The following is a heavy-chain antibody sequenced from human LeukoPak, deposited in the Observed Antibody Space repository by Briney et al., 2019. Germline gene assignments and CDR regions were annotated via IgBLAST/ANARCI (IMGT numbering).Heavy chain of an antibody. CDR1: GFTFSDYY. Sequence: GGPLRLSCAASGFTFSDYYMSWFRQAPGKGLEWVSYISSSVTNIYYADSVKGRFTISRDNAKNSLYLQMNSLRAEDTAVYYXAKAGGVRFDPWGQGTLVTVSS. J-gene: IGHJ5*02. D-gene: IGHD1-26*01. CDR3: AKAGGVRFDP. V-gene: IGHV3-11*01. CDR2: ISSSVTNI.